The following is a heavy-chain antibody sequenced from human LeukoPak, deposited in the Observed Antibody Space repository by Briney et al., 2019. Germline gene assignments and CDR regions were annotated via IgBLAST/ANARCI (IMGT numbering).Heavy chain of an antibody. CDR2: IYTSGST. CDR1: GGSISGYY. Sequence: SETLSLTCTVSGGSISGYYWSWIRQPAGKGLEWIGRIYTSGSTNYNPSLKSRVTMSVDTSKNQFSLKLSSVTAADTAVYYCARDRGNDRTRYFDYWGQGTLVTVSS. CDR3: ARDRGNDRTRYFDY. D-gene: IGHD3-22*01. V-gene: IGHV4-4*07. J-gene: IGHJ4*02.